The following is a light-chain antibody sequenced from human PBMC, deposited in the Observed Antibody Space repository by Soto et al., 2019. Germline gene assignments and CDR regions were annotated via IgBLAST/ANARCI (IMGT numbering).Light chain of an antibody. CDR3: HQNYNVPPWT. CDR2: AAS. J-gene: IGKJ1*01. Sequence: DLQMTQSPSSLSASVGDRVTITCRASQSISNYLDWYQLKPGKAPKLLIYAASSLQSGVPSRFSGRGSGTDFTLTISRLQAEDFGTYYCHQNYNVPPWTFGQGTKVEIK. CDR1: QSISNY. V-gene: IGKV1-39*01.